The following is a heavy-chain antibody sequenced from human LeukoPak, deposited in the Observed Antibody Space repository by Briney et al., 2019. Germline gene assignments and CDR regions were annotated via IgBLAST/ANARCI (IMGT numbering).Heavy chain of an antibody. CDR1: GGSLSSYY. Sequence: SETLSLTCTVSGGSLSSYYWSWIRQPPGKGLEWIGYIYDIYGSGSTNYNPSPKSRVTISLDTSKIRFSLKLSSVTAADTAVYYCARWNGAFDIWGQGTVVTVSS. D-gene: IGHD1-1*01. CDR3: ARWNGAFDI. CDR2: IYDIYGSGST. J-gene: IGHJ3*02. V-gene: IGHV4-59*01.